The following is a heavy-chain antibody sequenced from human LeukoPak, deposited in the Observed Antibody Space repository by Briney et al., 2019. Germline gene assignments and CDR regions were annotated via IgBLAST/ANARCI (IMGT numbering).Heavy chain of an antibody. CDR3: ARGGGSGWPISDY. V-gene: IGHV1-69*05. CDR1: GGTFSSYA. J-gene: IGHJ4*02. CDR2: IIPIFGTA. D-gene: IGHD6-19*01. Sequence: ASVKVSCKASGGTFSSYAISWVRQAPGQGLEWMGGIIPIFGTANYAQKFQGRVTITTDESTSTAYMELSSLRSEDTAVYYCARGGGSGWPISDYWGQGTLVTVSS.